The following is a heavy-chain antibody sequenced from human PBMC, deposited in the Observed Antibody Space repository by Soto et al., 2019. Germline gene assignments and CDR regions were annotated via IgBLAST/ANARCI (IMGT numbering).Heavy chain of an antibody. J-gene: IGHJ4*02. CDR2: ISSGGSTT. V-gene: IGHV3-48*03. D-gene: IGHD6-13*01. CDR1: GFSFSDYE. CDR3: ARDRAAGGY. Sequence: EVQLVEAGGGLAQPGGSLRLSCVASGFSFSDYEMNWVRQAPGKGLEWVAYISSGGSTTHYADSVRGRFTVSRDNARKSLYLQMNTLSVGDTALYYRARDRAAGGYWGQGTLVTVSS.